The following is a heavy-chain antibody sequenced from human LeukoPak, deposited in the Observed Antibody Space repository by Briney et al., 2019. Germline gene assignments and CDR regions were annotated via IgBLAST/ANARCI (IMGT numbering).Heavy chain of an antibody. J-gene: IGHJ4*02. CDR2: IYHSGST. D-gene: IGHD3-10*01. V-gene: IGHV4-38-2*02. Sequence: SETLSLTCTVSGYSISSGYYWGWIRQPPGKGLEWIGSIYHSGSTYYNPSLKSRVTISVDTSKNQFSLKLSSVTAADTAVYYCARGNYYYGSGSYYRLDYWGQGTLVTVSS. CDR1: GYSISSGYY. CDR3: ARGNYYYGSGSYYRLDY.